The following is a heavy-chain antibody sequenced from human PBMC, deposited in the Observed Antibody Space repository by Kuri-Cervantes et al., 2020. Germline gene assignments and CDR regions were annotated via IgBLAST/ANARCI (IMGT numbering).Heavy chain of an antibody. D-gene: IGHD1-26*01. CDR2: IYHSGST. Sequence: SETLSLTCAVSGYSISSGYYWGWIRQPPGKGLEWIGSIYHSGSTYYNPSLKSRVTISVDTSKNQFSLKLSSVTAADTAVYYCARHSRIVGATTDAFDIWGQGTMVTVSS. V-gene: IGHV4-38-2*01. CDR3: ARHSRIVGATTDAFDI. CDR1: GYSISSGYY. J-gene: IGHJ3*02.